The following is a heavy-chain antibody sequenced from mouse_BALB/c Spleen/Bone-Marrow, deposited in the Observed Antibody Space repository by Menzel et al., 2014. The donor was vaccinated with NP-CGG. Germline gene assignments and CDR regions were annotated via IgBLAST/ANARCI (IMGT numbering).Heavy chain of an antibody. Sequence: EVKLVDSGGGLVKPGGSLKLSCAASGFTFSSYTMSWVRQTPEKRLEWVATISSGGSYTYYPDSAKGRFTISRDNAKNTLYLQMSSLKSEDTAMYYCTRGPFDYGSSYAMDYGGQGTSVTVAS. J-gene: IGHJ4*01. CDR1: GFTFSSYT. CDR2: ISSGGSYT. CDR3: TRGPFDYGSSYAMDY. V-gene: IGHV5-6-4*01. D-gene: IGHD1-1*01.